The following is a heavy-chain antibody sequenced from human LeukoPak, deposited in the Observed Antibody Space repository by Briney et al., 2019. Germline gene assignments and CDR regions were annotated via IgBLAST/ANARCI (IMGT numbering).Heavy chain of an antibody. D-gene: IGHD4-17*01. CDR2: LSGSGSST. Sequence: PGGSLRLSCASSGFTFSSYALSWVRQAPGRGLEWVSALSGSGSSTYYADSVKGRFTISRDNSKNTLYLQMTTLRAEDTAVYFCAKDNGRYGMDVWGQGTKVTVSS. V-gene: IGHV3-23*01. CDR1: GFTFSSYA. J-gene: IGHJ6*02. CDR3: AKDNGRYGMDV.